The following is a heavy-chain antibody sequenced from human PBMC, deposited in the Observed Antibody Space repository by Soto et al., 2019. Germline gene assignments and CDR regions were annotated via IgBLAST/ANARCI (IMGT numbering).Heavy chain of an antibody. CDR3: ASWPNTRSSARAFDL. CDR2: VYFTGNT. Sequence: QVQLQESGPGLVKPSETLSLTCIVSGDSMNYYYWSWIRQSPGKGLEWIGYVYFTGNTNYNPSLQSRVTMSVDTSKNLFSLSLNSVTAAETAVYYCASWPNTRSSARAFDLWGQGTMVTVSS. D-gene: IGHD6-6*01. CDR1: GDSMNYYY. V-gene: IGHV4-59*01. J-gene: IGHJ3*01.